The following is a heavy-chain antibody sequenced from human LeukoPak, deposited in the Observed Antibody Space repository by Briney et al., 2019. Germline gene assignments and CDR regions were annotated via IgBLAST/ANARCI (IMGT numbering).Heavy chain of an antibody. J-gene: IGHJ4*02. CDR1: GFTFSSDS. V-gene: IGHV3-21*01. CDR2: VSSSSSYK. Sequence: PGGSLRLSCVASGFTFSSDSMSWGRQAPGKGLEWVSSVSSSSSYKYYTDSVKGRFTISRDIAKNSLYLQMNSLRAEDTAVYYCARSAAGTYYWGQGTLVTVSS. D-gene: IGHD1-1*01. CDR3: ARSAAGTYY.